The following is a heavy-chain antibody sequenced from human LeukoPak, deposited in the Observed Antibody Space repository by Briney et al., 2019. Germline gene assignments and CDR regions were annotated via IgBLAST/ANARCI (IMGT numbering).Heavy chain of an antibody. V-gene: IGHV1-3*01. CDR1: GYTFTSYA. CDR3: ARWDNYYYGMDV. CDR2: INAGNGNT. Sequence: GASVKVSCKASGYTFTSYAMHWVGQAPGQRLEWMGWINAGNGNTKYSQKFQGRVTITRDTSASTAYMELSSLRSEDTAVYYCARWDNYYYGMDVWGKGTTVTVSS. D-gene: IGHD1-26*01. J-gene: IGHJ6*04.